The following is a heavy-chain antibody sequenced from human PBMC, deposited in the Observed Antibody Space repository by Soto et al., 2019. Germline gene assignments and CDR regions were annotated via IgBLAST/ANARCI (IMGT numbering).Heavy chain of an antibody. D-gene: IGHD4-17*01. CDR2: IYWDDDK. Sequence: QITLKESGPTLVKPTQTLTLTCTFSGFSLSTSGVGVGWIRQPPGKALEWLALIYWDDDKRYSPSLKSRLTITKDTAKNQVVLTMTNMDPVDTATYYCAHRRDDYGDLPFDYWGQGTLVTVSS. CDR3: AHRRDDYGDLPFDY. CDR1: GFSLSTSGVG. V-gene: IGHV2-5*02. J-gene: IGHJ4*02.